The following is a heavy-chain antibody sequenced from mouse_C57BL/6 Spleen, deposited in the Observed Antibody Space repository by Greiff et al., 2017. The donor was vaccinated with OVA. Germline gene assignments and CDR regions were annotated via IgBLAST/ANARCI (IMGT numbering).Heavy chain of an antibody. J-gene: IGHJ2*01. CDR3: ATNWDRDY. CDR1: GFTFSDYG. CDR2: ISSGSSTI. V-gene: IGHV5-17*01. Sequence: EVMLVESGGGLVKPGGSLKLSCAASGFTFSDYGIHWVRQAPEKGLEWVAYISSGSSTIYYADTVKGRFTISRDNAKNTLFLQMTSLRSEDTAMYYCATNWDRDYWGQGTTLTVSS. D-gene: IGHD4-1*01.